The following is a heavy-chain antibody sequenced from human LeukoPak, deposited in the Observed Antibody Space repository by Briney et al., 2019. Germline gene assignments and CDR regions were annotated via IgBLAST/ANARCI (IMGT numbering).Heavy chain of an antibody. CDR3: ARRSDSSSSLDP. Sequence: HGESLKISCKGSGYIFTSYWITWVRQMPGKGLEWMGMIDPTDSYTNYSPSFQGHVTISTDKSISTAYLQWSSLKASDTAMYYCARRSDSSSSLDPWGQGTLVTVSS. CDR1: GYIFTSYW. CDR2: IDPTDSYT. D-gene: IGHD6-6*01. J-gene: IGHJ5*02. V-gene: IGHV5-10-1*01.